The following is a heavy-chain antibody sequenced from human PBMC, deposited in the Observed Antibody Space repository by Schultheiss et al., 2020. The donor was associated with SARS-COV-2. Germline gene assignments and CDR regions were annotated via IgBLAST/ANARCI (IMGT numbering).Heavy chain of an antibody. CDR3: AREPYSSNWVYYYGMDV. V-gene: IGHV3-30-3*01. CDR1: GFAVSSFY. CDR2: ISYDGSNK. D-gene: IGHD6-13*01. J-gene: IGHJ6*02. Sequence: GESLKISCAASGFAVSSFYMNWVRQAPGKGLEWVAVISYDGSNKYYADSVKGRFTISRDNSKNSLYLQMNSLRSEDTALYYCAREPYSSNWVYYYGMDVWGQGTTVTVSS.